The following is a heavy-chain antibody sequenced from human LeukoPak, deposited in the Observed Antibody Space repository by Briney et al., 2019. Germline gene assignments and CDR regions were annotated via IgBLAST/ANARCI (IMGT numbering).Heavy chain of an antibody. CDR2: FSGRGGST. CDR1: GFTFSDYT. J-gene: IGHJ4*02. Sequence: GGSLRLSCVASGFTFSDYTMNWVRQAPGKGLEWVSSFSGRGGSTYYADSVKGRFTISREYLQMNSLRAEDTAVYYCAKDLAVAGINAFDIWGQGTLVTVSS. D-gene: IGHD6-19*01. V-gene: IGHV3-23*01. CDR3: AKDLAVAGINAFDI.